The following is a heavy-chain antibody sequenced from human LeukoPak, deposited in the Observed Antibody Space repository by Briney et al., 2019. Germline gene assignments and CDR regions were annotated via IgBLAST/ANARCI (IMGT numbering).Heavy chain of an antibody. Sequence: GGSLRLSCAASGFTFSSYSMNWVRQAPGKGLEWVSAISGSGGSTYYADSVKGRFTISRDNSKNTLYLQMNSLRAEDTAVYYCAKFYYGSGSYYNGAYYFDYWGQGTLVTVSS. J-gene: IGHJ4*02. CDR3: AKFYYGSGSYYNGAYYFDY. V-gene: IGHV3-23*01. D-gene: IGHD3-10*01. CDR2: ISGSGGST. CDR1: GFTFSSYS.